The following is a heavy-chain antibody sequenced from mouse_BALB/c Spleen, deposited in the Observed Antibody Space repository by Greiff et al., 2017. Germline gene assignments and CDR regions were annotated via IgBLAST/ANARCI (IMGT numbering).Heavy chain of an antibody. J-gene: IGHJ3*01. Sequence: EVMLVESGGGLVQPGGSRKLSCAASGFTFSSFGMHWVRQAPEKGLEWVAYISSGSSTIYYADTVKGRFTISRDNAKNTLFLQMTSLRSEDTAMYYCARRGGTTATWFAYWGQGTLVTVSA. D-gene: IGHD1-2*01. CDR3: ARRGGTTATWFAY. V-gene: IGHV5-17*02. CDR1: GFTFSSFG. CDR2: ISSGSSTI.